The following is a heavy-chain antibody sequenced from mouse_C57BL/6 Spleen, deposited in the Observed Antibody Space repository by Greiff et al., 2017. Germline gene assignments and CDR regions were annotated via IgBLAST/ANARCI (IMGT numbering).Heavy chain of an antibody. J-gene: IGHJ2*01. CDR2: IDPETGGT. D-gene: IGHD1-1*01. Sequence: QVQLKESGAELVRPGASVTLSCKASGYTFTDYEMHWVKQTPVHGLEWIGAIDPETGGTAYNQKFKGKAILTADKSSSTAYMELRSLTSEDSAVYYCTRGYYGSRGNFDYWGQGTTLTVSS. CDR1: GYTFTDYE. CDR3: TRGYYGSRGNFDY. V-gene: IGHV1-15*01.